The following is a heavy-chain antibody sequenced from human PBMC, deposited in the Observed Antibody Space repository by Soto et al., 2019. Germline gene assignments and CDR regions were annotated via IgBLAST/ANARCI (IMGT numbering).Heavy chain of an antibody. CDR1: GGSFTSNNW. Sequence: SETLSLTCAVSGGSFTSNNWWTWVRQPPGQGLEWIGEIYRTGSTDYNPSLKSRVTISLDKSENQFSLKVTSLTAADTAVYYCASRDPGTSVDYWGQGTLVTVSS. D-gene: IGHD1-7*01. J-gene: IGHJ4*02. V-gene: IGHV4-4*02. CDR3: ASRDPGTSVDY. CDR2: IYRTGST.